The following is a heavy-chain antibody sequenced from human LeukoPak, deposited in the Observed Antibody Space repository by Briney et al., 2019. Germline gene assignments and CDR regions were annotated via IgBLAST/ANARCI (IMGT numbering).Heavy chain of an antibody. CDR1: GFTFRSHA. Sequence: GGSLRLSCVGSGFTFRSHAMSWVRQAPEKGLEFVSGIYENGGTTYYAGSVKGRFSISRDNSKNTLYLQMDSLRGEDTAVYYCAKKWGVGTTTLDYFDYWGQGTLVTVSS. J-gene: IGHJ4*02. D-gene: IGHD1-26*01. CDR3: AKKWGVGTTTLDYFDY. CDR2: IYENGGTT. V-gene: IGHV3-23*01.